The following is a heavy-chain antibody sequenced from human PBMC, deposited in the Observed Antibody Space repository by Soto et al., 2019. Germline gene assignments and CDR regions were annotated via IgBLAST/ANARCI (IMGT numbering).Heavy chain of an antibody. J-gene: IGHJ5*02. D-gene: IGHD2-15*01. V-gene: IGHV4-59*08. Sequence: PSETLSLTCTVSGGSISSYYWSWIRQPPGKGLERIGYIYYSGSTNYNPSLKGRVTISVDTSKNQFSLKLSSVTAADTAVYYCSXXVXXXCXXXXCXPQYNWFXPWXXGXXVT. CDR1: GGSISSYY. CDR3: SXXVXXXCXXXXCXPQYNWFXP. CDR2: IYYSGST.